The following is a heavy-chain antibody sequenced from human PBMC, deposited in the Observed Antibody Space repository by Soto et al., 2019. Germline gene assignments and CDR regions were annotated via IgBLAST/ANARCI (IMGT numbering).Heavy chain of an antibody. Sequence: GGSLSLSCAASGFIFTNYAMNWVRQAPGKGLEWVSVIGGRGNSAYYADSVQGRFTISRDNSKNTLSLQMSSLTADDTAIYYCVREGRGSFDFWGRGTMVTVSS. CDR3: VREGRGSFDF. J-gene: IGHJ3*01. CDR1: GFIFTNYA. D-gene: IGHD5-12*01. V-gene: IGHV3-23*01. CDR2: IGGRGNSA.